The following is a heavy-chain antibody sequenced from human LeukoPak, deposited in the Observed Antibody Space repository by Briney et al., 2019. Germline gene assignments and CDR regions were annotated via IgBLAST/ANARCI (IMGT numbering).Heavy chain of an antibody. D-gene: IGHD2-15*01. Sequence: GASVTVSCKASGYTFTNYGISRVRQAPGQGPEWMGWISCYDGNTKYAQRLQGRVTLTTDTSTRIVYMELTSLRSDDTAVYYCARERGGVGFKGDYWGQGTLLTVSP. J-gene: IGHJ4*02. CDR1: GYTFTNYG. CDR3: ARERGGVGFKGDY. V-gene: IGHV1-18*01. CDR2: ISCYDGNT.